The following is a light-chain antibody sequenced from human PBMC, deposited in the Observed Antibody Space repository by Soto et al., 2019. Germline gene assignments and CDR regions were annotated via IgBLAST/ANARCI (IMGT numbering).Light chain of an antibody. Sequence: QSVLTHPASVSGSPGQTITISFTGSSDDIGTYEYISWHQHHPGKAPKLIIFGVYDRPSGISDRFSGSKSGNTASLTIFGLQVEDAAGYYCSSYTSGSTLPWVFGTGTKLTVL. CDR3: SSYTSGSTLPWV. J-gene: IGLJ1*01. V-gene: IGLV2-14*01. CDR2: GVY. CDR1: SDDIGTYEY.